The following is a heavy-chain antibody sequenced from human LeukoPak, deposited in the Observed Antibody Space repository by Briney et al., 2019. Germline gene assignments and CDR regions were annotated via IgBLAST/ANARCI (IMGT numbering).Heavy chain of an antibody. V-gene: IGHV1-8*01. Sequence: ASVKVSCKASGYTFTSYDINWVRQATGQGLEWMGWMNPNSGNTGYVQKFQGRVTMTRNTSISTAYMELSSLRSEDTAVYYCARGRSYDFWSGPIPPYGMDVWGQGTTVTVSS. CDR3: ARGRSYDFWSGPIPPYGMDV. CDR2: MNPNSGNT. J-gene: IGHJ6*02. D-gene: IGHD3-3*01. CDR1: GYTFTSYD.